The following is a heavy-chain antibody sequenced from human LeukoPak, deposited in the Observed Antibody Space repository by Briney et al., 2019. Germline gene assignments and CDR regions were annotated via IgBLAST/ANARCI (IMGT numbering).Heavy chain of an antibody. CDR3: ARWIPYDKTSHNWFDP. D-gene: IGHD3-9*01. J-gene: IGHJ5*02. V-gene: IGHV4-61*01. Sequence: PSETLSLTCTVSGGSVSSGSYYWSWIRQPPGKGLEWIGYIYYSGSTNYNPSLKSRVTISVDTSKNQFSLKLSSVTAADTAVYYCARWIPYDKTSHNWFDPWGQGTLVTVSS. CDR1: GGSVSSGSYY. CDR2: IYYSGST.